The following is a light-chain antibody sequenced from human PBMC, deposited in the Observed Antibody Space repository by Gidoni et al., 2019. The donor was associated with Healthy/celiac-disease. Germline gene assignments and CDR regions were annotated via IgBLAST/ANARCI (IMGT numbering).Light chain of an antibody. V-gene: IGKV1-33*01. CDR3: QQYDNLPPL. J-gene: IGKJ5*01. CDR2: EAT. CDR1: QDISNY. Sequence: DFQMTQSPSSLSASVGDRVTITCQASQDISNYLNWYQQKPGKAPKLLIYEATNLETGVPSRFSGSGSGTDFTFTISSLQPEDIATYYCQQYDNLPPLFGQGTRLEIK.